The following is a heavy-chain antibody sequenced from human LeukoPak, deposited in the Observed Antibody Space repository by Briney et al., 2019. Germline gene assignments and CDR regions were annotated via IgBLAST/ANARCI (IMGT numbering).Heavy chain of an antibody. CDR3: AKVSGSGYYFFDY. D-gene: IGHD3-22*01. J-gene: IGHJ4*02. V-gene: IGHV3-9*01. Sequence: PGRSLRLSCAASGFTFDDYAMHWVRQASGKGLEWVSGISWNSGSIGYADSVKGRFTISRDNAKNSLYLQMNSLRAEDTALYYCAKVSGSGYYFFDYWGQGTLVTVSS. CDR2: ISWNSGSI. CDR1: GFTFDDYA.